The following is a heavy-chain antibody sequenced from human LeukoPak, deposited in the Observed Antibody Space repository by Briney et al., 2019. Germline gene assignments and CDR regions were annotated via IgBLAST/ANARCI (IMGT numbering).Heavy chain of an antibody. V-gene: IGHV3-74*01. J-gene: IGHJ4*02. CDR1: GYSFTTYW. D-gene: IGHD3-16*01. Sequence: GESLKISCKASGYSFTTYWIGWVRQMPGKGLGWVSRINSDGSSTSYADSVKGRFTISRDNAKNTLYLQMNSLRAEATAVYYCARRDNYAYWGQGTLVTVSS. CDR3: ARRDNYAY. CDR2: INSDGSST.